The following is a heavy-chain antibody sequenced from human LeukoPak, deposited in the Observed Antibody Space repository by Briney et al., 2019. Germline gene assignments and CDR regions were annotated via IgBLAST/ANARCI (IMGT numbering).Heavy chain of an antibody. CDR2: ISYDRSNI. CDR1: GFTFGSYA. Sequence: PGGSLRLSCAASGFTFGSYAMHWVRQTPGKGLEWVAVISYDRSNIYYADSVKGRFTISRDNSKNTLYLQMNSLRAEDTAVYYCAKDPGGMDVWGQGTTVTVSS. J-gene: IGHJ6*02. V-gene: IGHV3-30-3*01. CDR3: AKDPGGMDV.